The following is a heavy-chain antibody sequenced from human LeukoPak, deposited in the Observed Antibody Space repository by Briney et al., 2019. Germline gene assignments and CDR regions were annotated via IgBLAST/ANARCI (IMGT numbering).Heavy chain of an antibody. CDR3: ARDAPGGYSYGFDY. CDR2: IKQDGSEK. CDR1: GFTFSSYW. D-gene: IGHD5-18*01. J-gene: IGHJ4*02. Sequence: GGSLRLSCAASGFTFSSYWMSWVRQAPGKGLEWVANIKQDGSEKYYVDSVKGRFTISRDNAKNSLYLQMDSLRAEDTAVHYCARDAPGGYSYGFDYWGQGTLVTVSS. V-gene: IGHV3-7*01.